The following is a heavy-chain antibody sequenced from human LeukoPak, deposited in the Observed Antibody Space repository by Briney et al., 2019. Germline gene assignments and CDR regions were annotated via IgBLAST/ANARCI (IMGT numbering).Heavy chain of an antibody. D-gene: IGHD3-10*01. CDR2: INPNGGGT. J-gene: IGHJ5*02. CDR1: GYTFTKYF. Sequence: ASVKVSCKASGYTFTKYFLHWVRQAPGQGLEWMGWINPNGGGTIYAQKFQGRVTMTRNTSISTAYMELSSLRSEDTAVYYCARGTRRESPWLWFRELMLKWFDPWGQGTLVTVSS. V-gene: IGHV1-2*02. CDR3: ARGTRRESPWLWFRELMLKWFDP.